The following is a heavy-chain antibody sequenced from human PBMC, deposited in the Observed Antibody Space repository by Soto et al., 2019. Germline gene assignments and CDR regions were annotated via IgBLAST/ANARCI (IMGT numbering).Heavy chain of an antibody. Sequence: QVQLVQSGTEVKKPGASVKVSCKASGYTCTRYGIHWVRQAPGQRLEWMGWINAANGDTKYSPKFQGRVTITRDTSAITAYMERSSLRSEDTAVYYCVRRHVSATGIDWFDPWGQGTLVTVSS. D-gene: IGHD6-13*01. CDR1: GYTCTRYG. V-gene: IGHV1-3*01. CDR2: INAANGDT. CDR3: VRRHVSATGIDWFDP. J-gene: IGHJ5*02.